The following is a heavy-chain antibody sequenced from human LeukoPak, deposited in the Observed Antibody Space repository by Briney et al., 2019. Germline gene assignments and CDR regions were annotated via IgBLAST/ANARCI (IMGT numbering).Heavy chain of an antibody. D-gene: IGHD2-15*01. Sequence: PGGSLRLSCAASGFTFSSYEMNWVRQAPGKGLEWVSSISRSGSIKYYAGSVKGRFTISRDNAKNSLFLQMNSLRAEDTAVYYCARVLRYCSGGNCYSGGLGYMDVWGKGTTVTISS. V-gene: IGHV3-48*03. CDR1: GFTFSSYE. CDR3: ARVLRYCSGGNCYSGGLGYMDV. J-gene: IGHJ6*03. CDR2: ISRSGSIK.